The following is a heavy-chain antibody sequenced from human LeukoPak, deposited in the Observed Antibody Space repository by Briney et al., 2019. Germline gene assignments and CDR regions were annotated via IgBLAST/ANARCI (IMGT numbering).Heavy chain of an antibody. CDR1: GFTFSTYS. CDR3: AKDPGYYDSSGYYPYYFDY. D-gene: IGHD3-22*01. J-gene: IGHJ4*02. V-gene: IGHV3-48*01. Sequence: GGSLRLSCAASGFTFSTYSMNWVRQAPGKGLEWVSYISPSSNFIHYADSVKGRFTISRDNARNSLYLQMDSLRAEDTAVYYCAKDPGYYDSSGYYPYYFDYWGQGTLVTVSS. CDR2: ISPSSNFI.